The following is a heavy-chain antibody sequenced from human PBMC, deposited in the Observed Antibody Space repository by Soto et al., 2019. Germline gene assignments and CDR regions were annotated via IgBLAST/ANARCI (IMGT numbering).Heavy chain of an antibody. J-gene: IGHJ3*02. CDR1: GGTFSSYA. D-gene: IGHD6-19*01. CDR3: ARAVAVAGPGAFDI. Sequence: ASVKVSCKASGGTFSSYAISWVRQAPGQGLEWMGGIIPIFGTANYAQKFQGRVTITADKSTSTAYMELSSLRSGDTAVYYCARAVAVAGPGAFDIWGQGTMVTVSS. CDR2: IIPIFGTA. V-gene: IGHV1-69*06.